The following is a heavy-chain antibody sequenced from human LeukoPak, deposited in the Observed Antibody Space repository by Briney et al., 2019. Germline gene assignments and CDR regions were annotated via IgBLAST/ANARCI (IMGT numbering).Heavy chain of an antibody. CDR1: GYTFTSYG. CDR3: ARRVSGRNYYGSGSYYYYFDY. D-gene: IGHD3-10*01. Sequence: ASVKVSCKASGYTFTSYGISWVRQAPGQGLEWMGWISAYNGNTNYAQKLQGRVTMTTDTSTSTAYMELRSLRSDGTAVYYCARRVSGRNYYGSGSYYYYFDYWGQGTLVTVSS. CDR2: ISAYNGNT. J-gene: IGHJ4*02. V-gene: IGHV1-18*01.